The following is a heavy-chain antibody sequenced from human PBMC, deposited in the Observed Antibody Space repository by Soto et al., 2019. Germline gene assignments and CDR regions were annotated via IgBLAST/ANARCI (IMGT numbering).Heavy chain of an antibody. CDR1: GFTFSSYS. CDR3: ARDYGDYVGAFDI. CDR2: ISSSSSYI. D-gene: IGHD4-17*01. V-gene: IGHV3-21*01. Sequence: EVQLGECGGGLVKPGGSLRLSCAASGFTFSSYSMNWVRQAPGKGLEWVSSISSSSSYIYYADSVKGRFTISRDNAKNSLYLQMNSLRAEDTAVYYCARDYGDYVGAFDIWGQGTMVTVSS. J-gene: IGHJ3*02.